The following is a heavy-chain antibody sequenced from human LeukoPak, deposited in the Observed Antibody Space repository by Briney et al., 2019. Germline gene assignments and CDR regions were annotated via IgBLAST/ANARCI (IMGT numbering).Heavy chain of an antibody. D-gene: IGHD1-26*01. V-gene: IGHV3-23*01. CDR3: AKDQIVGATQGIAPIH. Sequence: GGSLRLSCAASGFSFTYYAMSWVRQAPGKGLEWVSTISASGGSTTSADSVKGRFTISRDNSKNTLYLQMNSLRAEDTAVYYCAKDQIVGATQGIAPIHWGQGTLVTVSS. J-gene: IGHJ4*02. CDR1: GFSFTYYA. CDR2: ISASGGST.